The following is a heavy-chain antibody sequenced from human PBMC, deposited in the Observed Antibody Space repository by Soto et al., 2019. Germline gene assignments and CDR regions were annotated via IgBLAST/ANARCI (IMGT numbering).Heavy chain of an antibody. Sequence: PSETLSLTCTVSGGSITTYYWSWIRQPPGKGLEWIGYIYYSGSTSYNPSLKSRLTISVDTSKNQFSLRLTSVTAADTAVYYCAKGWFGDFDWGQRTLVTFSS. D-gene: IGHD3-10*01. J-gene: IGHJ4*02. CDR1: GGSITTYY. CDR3: AKGWFGDFD. V-gene: IGHV4-59*01. CDR2: IYYSGST.